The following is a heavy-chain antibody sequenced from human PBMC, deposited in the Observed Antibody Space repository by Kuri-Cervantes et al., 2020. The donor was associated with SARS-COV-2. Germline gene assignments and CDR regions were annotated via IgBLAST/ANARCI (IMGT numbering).Heavy chain of an antibody. D-gene: IGHD1-26*01. CDR3: ARVGARGLDF. Sequence: GSLRLSCTVYGGSISSCYWSWIRQPAGKGLEWIGRVYSTGTTDYNPSLKSRVTMSVDTSKSQFSLNLTSVTAADTAVYYCARVGARGLDFWGQGTLVTVSS. CDR2: VYSTGTT. J-gene: IGHJ4*02. V-gene: IGHV4-4*07. CDR1: GGSISSCY.